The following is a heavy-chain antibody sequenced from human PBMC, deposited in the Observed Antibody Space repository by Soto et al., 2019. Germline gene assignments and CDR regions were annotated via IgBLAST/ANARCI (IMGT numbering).Heavy chain of an antibody. J-gene: IGHJ6*03. Sequence: GGSLRLSCAASGFTFSNYAMTWVRQAPGKGLEWVSAIDGGAYNTYYADSVKGRFTISRDNSKDTLYLQMNSLRGEDTAVYFFAKRGVAGPPKYYYMHVWGKGTRVTVPS. CDR2: IDGGAYNT. V-gene: IGHV3-23*01. CDR1: GFTFSNYA. CDR3: AKRGVAGPPKYYYMHV. D-gene: IGHD6-19*01.